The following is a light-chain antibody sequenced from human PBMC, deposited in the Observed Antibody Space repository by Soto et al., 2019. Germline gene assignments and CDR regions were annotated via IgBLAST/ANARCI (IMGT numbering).Light chain of an antibody. Sequence: GDRVTSTCRASQNINNWIAWYQQKPGKAPKFLIYDASTLESGVPSRFSGSGFGTEFTLTISSLQPDDFATYYCQHYNSYSEAFGQGTKVDNK. CDR2: DAS. CDR3: QHYNSYSEA. V-gene: IGKV1-5*01. CDR1: QNINNW. J-gene: IGKJ1*01.